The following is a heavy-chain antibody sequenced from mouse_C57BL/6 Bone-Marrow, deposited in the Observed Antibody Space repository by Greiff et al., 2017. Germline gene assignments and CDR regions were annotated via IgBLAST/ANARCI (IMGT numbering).Heavy chain of an antibody. CDR3: ARESMVTY. D-gene: IGHD2-2*01. J-gene: IGHJ2*01. V-gene: IGHV1-64*01. CDR2: IHPNSGST. CDR1: GYTFTSYW. Sequence: QVQLKESGAELVKPGASVKLSCKASGYTFTSYWMHWVKQRPGQGLEWIGMIHPNSGSTNYNEKFKSKATLTVDKSSSTAYMQLSSLTSEDSAVYYCARESMVTYWGQGTTLTVSS.